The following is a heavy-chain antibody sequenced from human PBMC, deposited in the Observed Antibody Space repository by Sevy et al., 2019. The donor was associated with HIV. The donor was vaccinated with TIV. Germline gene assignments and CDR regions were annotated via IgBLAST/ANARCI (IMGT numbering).Heavy chain of an antibody. CDR2: IEYSGRT. CDR3: ARNYYGSGRAIGY. Sequence: SETLSLTCTVSGGSISSLYWSWIRQPPGKGLEWIGYIEYSGRTNSNPSLKSRVTISVETSKNQCCLKLNSVTAADMAVYYCARNYYGSGRAIGYWGQGTLVTVSS. V-gene: IGHV4-59*11. D-gene: IGHD3-10*01. CDR1: GGSISSLY. J-gene: IGHJ4*02.